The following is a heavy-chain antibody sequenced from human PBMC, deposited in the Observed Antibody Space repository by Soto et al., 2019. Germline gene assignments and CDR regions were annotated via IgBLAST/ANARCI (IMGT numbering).Heavy chain of an antibody. D-gene: IGHD3-22*01. Sequence: PGGSLRLSCEASGFTFSSYWMHWVRQAPGKGLVWVSRINGAGSSTSYADSVKGRFTISRDNAKNTLYLQMNSLRAEDTAVYYCARYQYYDSSGYYFRPSIYWGQGTLVTVSS. CDR3: ARYQYYDSSGYYFRPSIY. CDR1: GFTFSSYW. V-gene: IGHV3-74*01. J-gene: IGHJ4*02. CDR2: INGAGSST.